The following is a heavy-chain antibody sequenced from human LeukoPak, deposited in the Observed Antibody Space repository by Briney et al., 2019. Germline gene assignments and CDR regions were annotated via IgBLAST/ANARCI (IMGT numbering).Heavy chain of an antibody. V-gene: IGHV4-34*01. D-gene: IGHD3-22*01. CDR2: INHSGST. CDR3: ARPNSSGYYTHFDY. Sequence: SETLSLTCAVYGGSFSGYYWSWIRQPPGKGLEWIGEINHSGSTNYNPSLKSRVTISVDTSKNQFSLKLSSVTAADTAVYYCARPNSSGYYTHFDYWGQGTLVTVSS. J-gene: IGHJ4*02. CDR1: GGSFSGYY.